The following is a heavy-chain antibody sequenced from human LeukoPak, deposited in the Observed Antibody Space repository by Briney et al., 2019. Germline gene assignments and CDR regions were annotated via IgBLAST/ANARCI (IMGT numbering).Heavy chain of an antibody. J-gene: IGHJ6*03. CDR3: AKGGFWSGYYKTPPYYYYYYMDV. V-gene: IGHV3-48*03. Sequence: GGSLRLSCAASEFTFSTYEMNWVRQAPGKGLEWLSHISGSGKTIYYGVSAKGRFTISRDNSKNSLYLQMNSLRTEDTALYYCAKGGFWSGYYKTPPYYYYYYMDVWGKGTTVTVSS. D-gene: IGHD3-3*01. CDR1: EFTFSTYE. CDR2: ISGSGKTI.